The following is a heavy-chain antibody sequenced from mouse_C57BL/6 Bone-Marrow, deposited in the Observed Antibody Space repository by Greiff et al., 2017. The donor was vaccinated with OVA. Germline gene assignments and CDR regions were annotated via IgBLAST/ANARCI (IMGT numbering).Heavy chain of an antibody. J-gene: IGHJ2*01. D-gene: IGHD2-4*01. CDR2: IDPETGGT. CDR3: TRGGRGCVCDYLYYFDY. CDR1: GYTFTDYE. V-gene: IGHV1-15*01. Sequence: QVHVKQSGAELVRPGASVTLSCKASGYTFTDYEMHWVKQTPVHGLEWIGAIDPETGGTAYNQKFKGKAILTADTSSSTAYMELRSLTSEDSAVYYYTRGGRGCVCDYLYYFDYWGQGTTLTVSS.